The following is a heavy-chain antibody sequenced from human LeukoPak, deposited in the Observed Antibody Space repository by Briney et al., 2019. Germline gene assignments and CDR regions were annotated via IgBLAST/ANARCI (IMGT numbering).Heavy chain of an antibody. CDR1: GDSIRNYY. Sequence: SETLSLTCTVSGDSIRNYYWSWIRQPPGKGLEWIAFIHTSGDTNYNPSLKSRVTISVDTSKNQFSLKLSSVTAADTAVYYCARDPNRHWFDPWGQGTLVTVSS. CDR3: ARDPNRHWFDP. CDR2: IHTSGDT. V-gene: IGHV4-59*01. D-gene: IGHD1-14*01. J-gene: IGHJ5*02.